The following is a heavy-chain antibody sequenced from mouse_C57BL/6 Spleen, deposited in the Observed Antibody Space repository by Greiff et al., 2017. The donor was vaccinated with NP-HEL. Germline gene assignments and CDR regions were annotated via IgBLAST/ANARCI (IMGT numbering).Heavy chain of an antibody. CDR2: IKPSNGGT. CDR1: GYTFTSYW. CDR3: ARGDYYGSSSYWYVDV. D-gene: IGHD1-1*01. V-gene: IGHV1-53*01. Sequence: VQLQQPGTELVKPGASVKLSCKASGYTFTSYWMHWVKQRPGQGLEWIGNIKPSNGGTNYNEKFKSKATLTVDKSSSTAYMQLSSLTSEDSAVYYCARGDYYGSSSYWYVDVWGTGTTVTVAS. J-gene: IGHJ1*03.